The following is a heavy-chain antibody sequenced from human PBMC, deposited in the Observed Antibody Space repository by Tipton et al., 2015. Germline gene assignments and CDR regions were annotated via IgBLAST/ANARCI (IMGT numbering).Heavy chain of an antibody. V-gene: IGHV4-4*07. CDR1: GASMSSSY. D-gene: IGHD3-16*01. CDR2: IYTSGNT. Sequence: TLSLTCTVSGASMSSSYWSWIRQPAGKGLEWIGRIYTSGNTMYNPSLKSRVTMSVDTSKNQLSLKVTSVTAADTAVYYCAREPLMLGGLRYAMDVWGQGTTVTVSS. J-gene: IGHJ6*02. CDR3: AREPLMLGGLRYAMDV.